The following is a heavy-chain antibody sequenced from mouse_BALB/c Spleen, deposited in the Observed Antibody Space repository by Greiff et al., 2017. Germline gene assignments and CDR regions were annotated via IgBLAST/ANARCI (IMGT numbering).Heavy chain of an antibody. D-gene: IGHD1-1*01. CDR2: IWAGGST. J-gene: IGHJ4*01. CDR3: ARLTTVVTPYAMDY. V-gene: IGHV2-9*02. Sequence: VMLVESGPGLVAPSQSLSITCTVSGFSLTSYGVHWVRQPPGKGLEWLGVIWAGGSTNYNSALMSRLSISKDNSKSQVFLKMNSLQTDDTAMYYCARLTTVVTPYAMDYWGQGTSVTVSS. CDR1: GFSLTSYG.